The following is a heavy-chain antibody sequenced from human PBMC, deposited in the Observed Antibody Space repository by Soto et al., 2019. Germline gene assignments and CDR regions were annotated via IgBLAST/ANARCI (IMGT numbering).Heavy chain of an antibody. CDR2: IYYSGST. V-gene: IGHV4-31*03. J-gene: IGHJ6*02. D-gene: IGHD2-15*01. CDR1: GGSISSGGYY. CDR3: ARDKDGYCSGGSCWGPYYGMDV. Sequence: PSETLSLTCTVSGGSISSGGYYWSWIRQHPGKGLEWIGYIYYSGSTYYNPSLKSRATISVDTSKNQFSLKLSSVTAADTAVYYCARDKDGYCSGGSCWGPYYGMDVWGQGTTVTVSS.